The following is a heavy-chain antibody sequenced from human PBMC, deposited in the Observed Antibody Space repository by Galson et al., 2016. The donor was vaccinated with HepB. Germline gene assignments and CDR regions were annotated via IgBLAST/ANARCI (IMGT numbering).Heavy chain of an antibody. CDR3: ARVSVYAPNYYALDV. CDR1: GGSISSNY. D-gene: IGHD2-8*01. Sequence: SETLSLTCTVSGGSISSNYWSWIRQPAGKGLEWIGRIYTTTDYNPSLKSRVTMSLDTSKNQFSLKLTSLTAADTAVYHCARVSVYAPNYYALDVWGKGTTVTGSS. J-gene: IGHJ6*04. CDR2: IYTTT. V-gene: IGHV4-4*07.